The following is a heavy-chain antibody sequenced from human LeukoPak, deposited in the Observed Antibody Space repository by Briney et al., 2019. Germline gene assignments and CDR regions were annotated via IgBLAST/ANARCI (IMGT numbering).Heavy chain of an antibody. CDR3: AGAFRAAAAAHFDY. J-gene: IGHJ4*02. CDR1: GGSISSYY. CDR2: IYYSGGT. Sequence: PSETLSLTCTVSGGSISSYYWSWIRQPPGKGLEWIGYIYYSGGTNYNPSLKSRVTISVDTSKNQFSLKLSSVTAADTAVYYCAGAFRAAAAAHFDYWGQGTLVTVSS. D-gene: IGHD6-13*01. V-gene: IGHV4-59*01.